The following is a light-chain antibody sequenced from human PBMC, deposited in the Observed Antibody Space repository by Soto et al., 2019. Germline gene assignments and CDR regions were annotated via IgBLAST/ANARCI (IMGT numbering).Light chain of an antibody. CDR3: SSFAGNNNLV. Sequence: QSALTQPPSASGSPGQSVTISCTGTSSDVGGYNYVSWYQPHPGKAPKLMISEVSKRPSGVPDRFSGSKSGNTASLPVSGLQAEDEADYYCSSFAGNNNLVFGGGTKLTVL. J-gene: IGLJ2*01. CDR2: EVS. CDR1: SSDVGGYNY. V-gene: IGLV2-8*01.